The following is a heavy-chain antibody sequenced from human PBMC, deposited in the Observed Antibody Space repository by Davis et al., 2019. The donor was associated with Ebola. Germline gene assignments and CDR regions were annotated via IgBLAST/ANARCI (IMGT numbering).Heavy chain of an antibody. J-gene: IGHJ6*02. V-gene: IGHV1-2*02. CDR1: GYTFTDHY. CDR3: ARSGSTVMVVVITDEGMDV. D-gene: IGHD3-22*01. CDR2: INPDNGGA. Sequence: ASVKVSCKASGYTFTDHYIHWVRQAPGQGPEWMGWINPDNGGANYAKKFRGRVTMTRDTSTSTVFLELSTLTSDDTAVYYCARSGSTVMVVVITDEGMDVWGQGTTVSVSS.